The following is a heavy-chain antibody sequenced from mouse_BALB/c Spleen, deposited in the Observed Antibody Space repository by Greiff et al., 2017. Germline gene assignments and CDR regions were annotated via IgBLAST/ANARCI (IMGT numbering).Heavy chain of an antibody. CDR1: GFTFSDYY. CDR2: ISDGGSYT. J-gene: IGHJ3*01. Sequence: EVKVVESGGGLVKPGGSLKLSCAASGFTFSDYYMYWVRQTPEKRLEWVATISDGGSYTYYPDSVKGRFTISRDNAKNNLYLQMSSLKSEDTAMYYCAREGVGGTFAYWGQGTLVTVSA. D-gene: IGHD1-1*01. CDR3: AREGVGGTFAY. V-gene: IGHV5-4*02.